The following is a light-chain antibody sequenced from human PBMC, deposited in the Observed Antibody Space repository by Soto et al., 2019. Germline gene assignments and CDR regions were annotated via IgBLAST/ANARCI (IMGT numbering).Light chain of an antibody. J-gene: IGLJ2*01. CDR2: KDS. V-gene: IGLV3-25*03. CDR3: QSADSSGAVI. CDR1: VFPKQY. Sequence: SYELTQPPSLSVSPGQTARITCSGDVFPKQYGYWYQQKSGQAPVLLIYKDSERTSGIPERFSGSSSGTAVTLTINGVQAEDEADYYCQSADSSGAVIFGGGTKLTVL.